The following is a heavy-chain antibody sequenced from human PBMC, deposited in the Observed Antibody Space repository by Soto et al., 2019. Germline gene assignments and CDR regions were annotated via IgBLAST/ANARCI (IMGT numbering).Heavy chain of an antibody. D-gene: IGHD2-21*02. CDR1: GGSISSSSYF. V-gene: IGHV4-39*01. CDR3: ARHPDVGGCNYPSY. J-gene: IGHJ4*02. CDR2: IYYSGST. Sequence: SETLSLTCTVSGGSISSSSYFWGWIRQPPGKGLEWIGSIYYSGSTYYKPSLKSRVTISVDTSKNQFSMKLSSVTAAEKSVYYCARHPDVGGCNYPSYWGQGTLVTVSS.